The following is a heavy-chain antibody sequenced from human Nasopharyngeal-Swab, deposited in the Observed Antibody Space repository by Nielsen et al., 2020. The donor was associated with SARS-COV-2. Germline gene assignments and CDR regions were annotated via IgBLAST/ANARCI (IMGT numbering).Heavy chain of an antibody. CDR1: GFTFSSYA. J-gene: IGHJ2*01. CDR3: AKEGVTAMEPYWYFDL. Sequence: GGSLRLSCAASGFTFSSYAMSWVRQAPGKGLEWVSAISGSGGSTYYAGSVKGRFTISRDNSKNTLYLQMNSLRAEDTAVYYCAKEGVTAMEPYWYFDLWGRGTLVTVSS. V-gene: IGHV3-23*01. D-gene: IGHD5-18*01. CDR2: ISGSGGST.